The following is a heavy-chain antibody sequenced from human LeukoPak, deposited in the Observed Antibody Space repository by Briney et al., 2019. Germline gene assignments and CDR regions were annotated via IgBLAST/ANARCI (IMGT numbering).Heavy chain of an antibody. CDR3: ARDDGGNFNDAFDI. CDR2: IYSGGST. D-gene: IGHD4-23*01. J-gene: IGHJ3*02. CDR1: GFTVSSNY. Sequence: GGSLRLSCAASGFTVSSNYMSWVRQAPGKGLEWVSVIYSGGSTYYADSVKGRFTISRDNSKNTLYLQMNSLRAEDTAVYFCARDDGGNFNDAFDIWGQGTMVTVSS. V-gene: IGHV3-53*01.